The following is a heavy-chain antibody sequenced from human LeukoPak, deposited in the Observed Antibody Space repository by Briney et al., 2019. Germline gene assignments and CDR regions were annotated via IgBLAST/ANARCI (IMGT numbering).Heavy chain of an antibody. CDR3: ARDRGYSSSWYETNFDY. Sequence: SETLSLTCTVSGGSISSGSYYWSWIRQPAGKGLEWIGRIYTSGSTNYNPSLKSRVTISVDTSKNQFSLKLSSVTAADTAVYYCARDRGYSSSWYETNFDYWGQGTLVTVSS. CDR2: IYTSGST. D-gene: IGHD6-13*01. V-gene: IGHV4-61*02. J-gene: IGHJ4*02. CDR1: GGSISSGSYY.